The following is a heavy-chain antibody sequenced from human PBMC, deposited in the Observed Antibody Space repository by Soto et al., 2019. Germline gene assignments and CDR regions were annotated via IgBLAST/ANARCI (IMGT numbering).Heavy chain of an antibody. V-gene: IGHV4-61*02. D-gene: IGHD3-10*01. CDR1: GGSISSGDYY. J-gene: IGHJ3*02. CDR3: ARAAVSGKGLDAFDI. Sequence: SETLSLTCTVSGGSISSGDYYWSWVRQPAGKGLEWIGRIFSSGSTSFNPSLESRVAMSVDTSKNHFSLKLSSVTAADTAVYYCARAAVSGKGLDAFDIWGQGTMVTVSS. CDR2: IFSSGST.